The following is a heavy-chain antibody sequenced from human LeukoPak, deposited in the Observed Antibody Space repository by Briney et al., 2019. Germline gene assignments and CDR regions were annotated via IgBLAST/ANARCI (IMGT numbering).Heavy chain of an antibody. CDR2: IYSSGGT. CDR3: ARHYRSGTYPLDY. D-gene: IGHD3-10*01. Sequence: TSETLSLTCAVYGGSFSGYYWSWIRQPPGKGLEWIGYIYSSGGTNYNPSLESRVTILAGTSENQFSLKLSSVTAADTAAYYCARHYRSGTYPLDYWGQGILVTVSS. J-gene: IGHJ4*02. V-gene: IGHV4-59*08. CDR1: GGSFSGYY.